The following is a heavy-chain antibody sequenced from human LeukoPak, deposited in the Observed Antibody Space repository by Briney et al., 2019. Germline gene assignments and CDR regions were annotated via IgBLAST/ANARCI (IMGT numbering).Heavy chain of an antibody. CDR2: INPSGGGA. Sequence: ASVKVSCKASGYTFTAYYIHWVRQAPGQGLEWMGLINPSGGGATYAQNFQGRVTMTRDRSTSTVYLELNSLKSDDTGMYYCARSSTALDYWGQGTLVTVSP. J-gene: IGHJ4*02. CDR1: GYTFTAYY. V-gene: IGHV1-46*01. CDR3: ARSSTALDY. D-gene: IGHD2-2*01.